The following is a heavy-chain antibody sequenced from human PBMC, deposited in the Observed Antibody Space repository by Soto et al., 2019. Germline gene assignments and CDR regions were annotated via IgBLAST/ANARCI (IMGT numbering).Heavy chain of an antibody. V-gene: IGHV4-59*01. CDR3: ARGEEGGHYPIFDY. Sequence: SETLSLTCTVSGGSISSYYWSWIRQPPGKGLEWIGYIYNSGSTNHNPSLKSRVTMSVDTSKNQFSLKLSSVTAADTAVYYCARGEEGGHYPIFDYCSQGTLVTVSS. CDR1: GGSISSYY. CDR2: IYNSGST. J-gene: IGHJ4*02. D-gene: IGHD3-22*01.